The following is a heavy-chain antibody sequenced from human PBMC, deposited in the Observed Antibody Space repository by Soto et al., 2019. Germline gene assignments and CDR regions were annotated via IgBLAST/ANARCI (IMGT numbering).Heavy chain of an antibody. D-gene: IGHD3-22*01. J-gene: IGHJ2*01. CDR2: ISYDGSNK. Sequence: PGGSLRLSCAASGFTFSSYAMHWVRQAPGKGLEWVAVISYDGSNKYYADSVKGRFTISRDNSKNTLYLQMNSLRAEDTAVYYCAKDLATPYYYDSSGYWYFDLWGRGTLVTVSS. CDR1: GFTFSSYA. V-gene: IGHV3-30-3*01. CDR3: AKDLATPYYYDSSGYWYFDL.